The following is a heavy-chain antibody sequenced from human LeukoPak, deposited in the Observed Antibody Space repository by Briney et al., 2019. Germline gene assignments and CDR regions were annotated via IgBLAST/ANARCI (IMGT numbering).Heavy chain of an antibody. Sequence: GGSLRLSCAASGFTFSDYYMSWIRQAPGKGLEWLSYISSSSSDTKYADSVKGRFTISRDNAKKSLYLQMNSLRAEDTAVYYCARGPYSSNWYVDYWGQGTLVTVAS. CDR3: ARGPYSSNWYVDY. CDR2: ISSSSSDT. V-gene: IGHV3-11*06. CDR1: GFTFSDYY. J-gene: IGHJ4*02. D-gene: IGHD6-13*01.